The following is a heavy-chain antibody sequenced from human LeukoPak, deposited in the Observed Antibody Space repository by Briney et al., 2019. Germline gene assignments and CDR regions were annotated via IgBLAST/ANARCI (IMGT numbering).Heavy chain of an antibody. J-gene: IGHJ6*02. CDR2: ISSDGNST. Sequence: GGSLRLSCAASGFTFSSYWMHWVRHAPGKGLVWVSRISSDGNSTSYADSVRGRFTISRDNAKNTLYLQMNSLRAEDTAVYYCARGYDFWSGYYYYYYYGMDVWGQGTTVTVSS. CDR3: ARGYDFWSGYYYYYYYGMDV. D-gene: IGHD3-3*01. V-gene: IGHV3-74*01. CDR1: GFTFSSYW.